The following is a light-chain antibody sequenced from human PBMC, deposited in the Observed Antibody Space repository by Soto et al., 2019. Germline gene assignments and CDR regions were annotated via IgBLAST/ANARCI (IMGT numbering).Light chain of an antibody. J-gene: IGLJ1*01. Sequence: QSALTQPPSVSGSPGQSVTISCTGSSRDIGSYDFVSWYQQHPGKAPKLMIYDVNKRPSGVPDRFSASKSGITASLTISGLQAEDDADYYCCSYAGTYTVLFGTGTKV. V-gene: IGLV2-11*01. CDR2: DVN. CDR1: SRDIGSYDF. CDR3: CSYAGTYTVL.